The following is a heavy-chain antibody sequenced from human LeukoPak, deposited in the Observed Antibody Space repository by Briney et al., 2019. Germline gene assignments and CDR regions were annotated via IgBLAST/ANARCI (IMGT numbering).Heavy chain of an antibody. J-gene: IGHJ4*02. CDR3: ARGGGGHYYDSSGLIDY. V-gene: IGHV3-7*01. CDR1: GFTFSSYW. D-gene: IGHD3-22*01. CDR2: IKQDGSEK. Sequence: PGGSLRLSCAASGFTFSSYWMSWVRQAPGKGLEWVANIKQDGSEKYYVDSVKGRFTISRDNAKNSLYPQMNSLRAEDTAVYYCARGGGGHYYDSSGLIDYWGQGTLVTVSS.